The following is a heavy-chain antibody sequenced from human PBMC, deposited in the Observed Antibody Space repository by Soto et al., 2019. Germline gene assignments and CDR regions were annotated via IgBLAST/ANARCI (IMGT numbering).Heavy chain of an antibody. V-gene: IGHV4-31*03. D-gene: IGHD6-19*01. CDR3: ARVRDSSGWGKKRGFDY. CDR2: IYYSGST. CDR1: GGSISSGGYY. Sequence: SETLFLTCTVSGGSISSGGYYWSWIRQHPGKGLEWIGYIYYSGSTYYNPSLKSRVTISVDTSKNQFSLKLSSVTAADTAVYYCARVRDSSGWGKKRGFDYWGQGTLVTVS. J-gene: IGHJ4*02.